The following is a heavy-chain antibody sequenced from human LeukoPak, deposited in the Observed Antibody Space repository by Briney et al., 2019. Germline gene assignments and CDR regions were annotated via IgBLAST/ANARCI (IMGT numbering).Heavy chain of an antibody. CDR2: ISYDGRNK. Sequence: GRSLRLSCAASGFTFSSYAMHWVRQAPGKGLEWVAIISYDGRNKYYADSVKGRFTISRDNSKKTLYLQMNSLRAEDTAVYYCARDSRYIVVVPSAIPPNYYLDYWGQGTLVTVSS. V-gene: IGHV3-30-3*01. CDR3: ARDSRYIVVVPSAIPPNYYLDY. J-gene: IGHJ4*02. D-gene: IGHD2-2*01. CDR1: GFTFSSYA.